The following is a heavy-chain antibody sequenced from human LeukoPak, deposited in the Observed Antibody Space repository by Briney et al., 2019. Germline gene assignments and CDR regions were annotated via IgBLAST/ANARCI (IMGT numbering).Heavy chain of an antibody. J-gene: IGHJ5*02. Sequence: SETLSLTCTVSGGSISSYYWSWLRQSAGKGLEWIGSMQPSRITHYNPSLMSRVTISVDTSNNQFSLKLSSVTAADTAVFYCATDKYCSTTSCSFPNWFDPWGQGTLVTVSS. CDR1: GGSISSYY. D-gene: IGHD2-2*01. CDR2: MQPSRIT. CDR3: ATDKYCSTTSCSFPNWFDP. V-gene: IGHV4-4*07.